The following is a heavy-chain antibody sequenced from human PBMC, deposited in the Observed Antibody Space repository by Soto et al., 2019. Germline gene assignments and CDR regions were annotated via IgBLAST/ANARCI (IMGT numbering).Heavy chain of an antibody. J-gene: IGHJ4*02. D-gene: IGHD4-4*01. CDR1: GGSIGSYY. Sequence: SETLSLTCTVSGGSIGSYYWSWIRQPPGKGLEWIGYIYYSGSTNYNPSLKSRVTISVDTSKNQFSLKLSSVTAADTAVYYCARSRLQEGEGYSNTTLFDYWGQGTLVTVSS. CDR2: IYYSGST. V-gene: IGHV4-59*01. CDR3: ARSRLQEGEGYSNTTLFDY.